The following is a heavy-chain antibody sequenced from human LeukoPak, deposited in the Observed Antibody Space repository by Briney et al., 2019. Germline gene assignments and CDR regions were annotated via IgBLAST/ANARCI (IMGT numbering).Heavy chain of an antibody. CDR3: VRNPGILTGYYDY. CDR2: IIPIFGTA. V-gene: IGHV1-69*06. D-gene: IGHD3-9*01. Sequence: GASVKVSCKASGGTFSSYAISWVRQAPGQGLQWMGGIIPIFGTANYAQEFQGRVTISADKSTSTAYMELSSVRSEDTAVYYCVRNPGILTGYYDYWGQGTLVTVSS. J-gene: IGHJ4*02. CDR1: GGTFSSYA.